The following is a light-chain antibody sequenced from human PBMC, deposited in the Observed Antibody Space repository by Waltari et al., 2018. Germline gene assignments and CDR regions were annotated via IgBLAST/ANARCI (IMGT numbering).Light chain of an antibody. V-gene: IGLV4-69*02. CDR3: QTWVTGIRVV. CDR2: VDSNGGH. Sequence: QLVLTQSPSASASLGASVKLTCTLSSGHSTYALAWPQQQPGKAPRYLMKVDSNGGHFKGDGIPDRFSGSSSGTERYLTISSLQSDDEADYYCQTWVTGIRVVFGGGTKLTVL. CDR1: SGHSTYA. J-gene: IGLJ2*01.